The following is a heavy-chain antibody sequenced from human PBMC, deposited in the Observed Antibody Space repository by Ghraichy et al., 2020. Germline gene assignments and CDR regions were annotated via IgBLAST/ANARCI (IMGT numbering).Heavy chain of an antibody. CDR1: GGSISSSSYY. V-gene: IGHV4-39*01. CDR3: ARLYYYDSSGYYYEAYHDAFDI. D-gene: IGHD3-22*01. J-gene: IGHJ3*02. CDR2: INYSGST. Sequence: SETLSLTCTVSGGSISSSSYYWGWIRQPPGQGLEWIGSINYSGSTYYNPSLKSRVTISVDTSKNQFSLKLSSVTAADTAVYYCARLYYYDSSGYYYEAYHDAFDIWGQGTMVTVSS.